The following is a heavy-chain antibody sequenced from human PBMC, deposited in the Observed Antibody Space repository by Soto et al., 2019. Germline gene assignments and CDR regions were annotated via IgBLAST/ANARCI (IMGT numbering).Heavy chain of an antibody. V-gene: IGHV4-59*08. J-gene: IGHJ4*01. CDR1: GDSMNSHY. D-gene: IGHD3-22*01. Sequence: SETLSLTCTVTGDSMNSHYWSWLRQPPGKALEWMGYVYFTGSTNYSPSLESRLTILVDTSKNQFSLKLTSVTAADTAVYYCTSFPVIPGRDSPLIFDYWGQGTLVTVSS. CDR3: TSFPVIPGRDSPLIFDY. CDR2: VYFTGST.